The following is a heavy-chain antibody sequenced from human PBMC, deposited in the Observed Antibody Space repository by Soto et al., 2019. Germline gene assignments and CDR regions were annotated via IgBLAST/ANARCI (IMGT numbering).Heavy chain of an antibody. Sequence: SETLSLTCAVYGGSFSGYYWSWIRQPPGKGLEWIGEINHSGSTNYNPSLKSRVTISVDTSKNQISLKLSSVTAADTAVYYCARGGRLTTYFDYWGPGTLVTVSS. CDR3: ARGGRLTTYFDY. V-gene: IGHV4-34*01. J-gene: IGHJ4*02. CDR2: INHSGST. CDR1: GGSFSGYY. D-gene: IGHD6-25*01.